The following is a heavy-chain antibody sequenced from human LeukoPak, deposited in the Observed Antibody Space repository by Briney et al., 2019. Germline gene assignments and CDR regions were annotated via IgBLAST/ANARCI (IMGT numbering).Heavy chain of an antibody. J-gene: IGHJ5*02. Sequence: SETLSLTCAVYGGSFSGYYWSWIRQPAGMGLEWIGRIYTSGSTNYNPSLKSRVTMSVDTSKNQFPLKLSSVTAADTAVYYCAKGDPFRAGWFDPWGQGILVTVSS. V-gene: IGHV4-59*10. D-gene: IGHD6-13*01. CDR3: AKGDPFRAGWFDP. CDR1: GGSFSGYY. CDR2: IYTSGST.